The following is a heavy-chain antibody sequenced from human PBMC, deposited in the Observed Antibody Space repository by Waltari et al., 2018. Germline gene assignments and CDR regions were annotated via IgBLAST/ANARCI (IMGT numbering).Heavy chain of an antibody. J-gene: IGHJ6*02. CDR1: GFTFSSYA. D-gene: IGHD5-18*01. CDR3: AKDLGDYRSYGYYYYYGMDV. CDR2: ISGSGGST. V-gene: IGHV3-23*01. Sequence: EVQLLESGGGLVQPGGSLRLSCAASGFTFSSYAMSWVRQAPGKGLEWVSAISGSGGSTYYGDSVKGRFTISRDNSKNTLYLQMNSLRAEDTAVYYCAKDLGDYRSYGYYYYYGMDVWGQGTTVTVSS.